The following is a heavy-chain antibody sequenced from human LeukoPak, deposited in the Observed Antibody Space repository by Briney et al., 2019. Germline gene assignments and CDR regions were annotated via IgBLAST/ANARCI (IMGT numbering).Heavy chain of an antibody. V-gene: IGHV3-64D*09. Sequence: PGGSLRLSCSASGLTFSSYAMHWVRQAPGKGLEYVSAISSNGGSTYYADSVKGRFAISRDNSKNTLYLQMSSLRAEDTAVYYCVKGYCSSISCYGDYWGQGTLVTVSS. CDR3: VKGYCSSISCYGDY. CDR2: ISSNGGST. J-gene: IGHJ4*02. CDR1: GLTFSSYA. D-gene: IGHD2-2*01.